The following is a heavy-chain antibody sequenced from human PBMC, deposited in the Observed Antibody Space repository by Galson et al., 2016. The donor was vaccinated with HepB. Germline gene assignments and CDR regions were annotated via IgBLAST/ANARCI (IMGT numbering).Heavy chain of an antibody. CDR1: GDSISGSSYY. V-gene: IGHV4-39*07. D-gene: IGHD3-10*01. Sequence: SETLSLTCTVSGDSISGSSYYWGWVRQPPGKGLEWIGSIYYTGSTYYNPSLKSRVTISVDTSQNQFSLKLSSVTAADTAVYYCARGELALGFDYWGQGALVTVSS. CDR2: IYYTGST. CDR3: ARGELALGFDY. J-gene: IGHJ4*02.